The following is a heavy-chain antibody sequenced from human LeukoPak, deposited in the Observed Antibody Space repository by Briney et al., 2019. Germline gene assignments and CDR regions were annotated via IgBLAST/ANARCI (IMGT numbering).Heavy chain of an antibody. J-gene: IGHJ3*01. CDR3: ARDELRTGAFDV. CDR1: GLTFSGYW. CDR2: INRDGSST. V-gene: IGHV3-74*01. Sequence: PGGSLRLSCAASGLTFSGYWMHWVRQAPGKGLVWVSRINRDGSSTSYADSVKGRFTISRDNAKNTLYLQMNSLRAEDTAVYYCARDELRTGAFDVWGQGTMVTVSS. D-gene: IGHD1-7*01.